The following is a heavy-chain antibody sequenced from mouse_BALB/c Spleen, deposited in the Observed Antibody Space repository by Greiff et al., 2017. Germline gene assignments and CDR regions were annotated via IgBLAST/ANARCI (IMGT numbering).Heavy chain of an antibody. CDR2: INPSSGYT. Sequence: QVQLQQSGAELARPGASVKMSCKASGYTFTSYTMHWVKQRPGQGLEWIGYINPSSGYTNYNQKFKDKATLTADKSSSTAYMQLSSLTSEDSAVYYCARFITTVVATSYYAMDYWGQGTSVTVSS. CDR3: ARFITTVVATSYYAMDY. CDR1: GYTFTSYT. V-gene: IGHV1-4*01. D-gene: IGHD1-1*01. J-gene: IGHJ4*01.